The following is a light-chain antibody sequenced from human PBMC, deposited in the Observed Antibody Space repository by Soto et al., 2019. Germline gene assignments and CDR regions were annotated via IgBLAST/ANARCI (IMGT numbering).Light chain of an antibody. CDR3: SSYTSSDTYV. CDR1: SSDIGGYNY. V-gene: IGLV2-14*01. Sequence: QSALTQPASVSGPPGQSITISCTGTSSDIGGYNYVSWYQHHPGKAPKLIIYEVSNRPSGVSNRFSGSKPGNTASLTISGLQADDEADYYCSSYTSSDTYVFGTGTKVTV. CDR2: EVS. J-gene: IGLJ1*01.